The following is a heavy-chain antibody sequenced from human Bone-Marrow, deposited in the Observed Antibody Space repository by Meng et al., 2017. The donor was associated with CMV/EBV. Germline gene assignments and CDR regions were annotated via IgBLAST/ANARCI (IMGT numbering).Heavy chain of an antibody. CDR3: ARYCSSTSCPKGAFAI. V-gene: IGHV4-59*01. CDR2: IYYSGST. J-gene: IGHJ3*02. CDR1: GGSISSYY. D-gene: IGHD2-2*01. Sequence: SETLSRTCTVSGGSISSYYWSWIRQPPGKGLEWIGYIYYSGSTNYNPSLKSRVTISVDTSKNQFSLQLSSVTAADTAVYYCARYCSSTSCPKGAFAIWAQGTMVTVSS.